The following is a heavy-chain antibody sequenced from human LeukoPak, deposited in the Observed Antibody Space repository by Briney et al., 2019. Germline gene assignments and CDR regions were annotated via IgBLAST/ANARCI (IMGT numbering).Heavy chain of an antibody. Sequence: GGSLRLSCAASGFTFSSYSMNWVRQAPGKGLEWVSSISSSSSYIYYADSVKGRFTISRDNAKNSLYLQMNSLRAEDTAVYYCARSEGGGIVVVVAACFDYWGQGTLVTVSS. CDR3: ARSEGGGIVVVVAACFDY. CDR1: GFTFSSYS. CDR2: ISSSSSYI. V-gene: IGHV3-21*01. J-gene: IGHJ4*02. D-gene: IGHD2-15*01.